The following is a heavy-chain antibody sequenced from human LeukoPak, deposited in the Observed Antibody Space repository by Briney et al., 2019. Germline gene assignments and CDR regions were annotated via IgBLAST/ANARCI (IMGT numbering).Heavy chain of an antibody. J-gene: IGHJ6*03. CDR1: GGSISSYY. CDR2: IHYSGST. D-gene: IGHD3-10*01. V-gene: IGHV4-59*12. CDR3: ARAVGSGSFQTYYYYMDV. Sequence: SETLSLTCTVSGGSISSYYWSWIRQPPGKGLEWIGYIHYSGSTHYNPSLKSRVTISVDTSKNQFSLKLSSVTAADTAVYYCARAVGSGSFQTYYYYMDVWGKGTTVTISS.